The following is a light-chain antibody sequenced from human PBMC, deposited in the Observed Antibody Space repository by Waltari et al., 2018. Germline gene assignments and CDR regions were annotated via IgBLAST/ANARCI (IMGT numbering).Light chain of an antibody. J-gene: IGKJ4*01. Sequence: EIVLTQSPATLSLSPGERATLSCRASQSVSSYLAWYQPKPGQAPRLLIYDASTRATGIPARFSGSGSGTDFTLTISSLEPEDFAVYYCQQRSNWPPLTFGGGTKVEIK. CDR3: QQRSNWPPLT. CDR1: QSVSSY. V-gene: IGKV3-11*01. CDR2: DAS.